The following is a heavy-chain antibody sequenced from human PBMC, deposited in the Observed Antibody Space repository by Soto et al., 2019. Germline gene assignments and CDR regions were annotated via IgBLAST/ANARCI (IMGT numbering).Heavy chain of an antibody. D-gene: IGHD2-15*01. Sequence: GGSLRLSCAASGLSFSSYNMNWVRQAPGKGLEWVSYISSSSSTIYYADSVKGRFTISRDNAKNSLYLQMNSLRVEDTAVYHCVRYSGWTGDYWGQAILVTVSS. CDR3: VRYSGWTGDY. V-gene: IGHV3-48*01. CDR2: ISSSSSTI. CDR1: GLSFSSYN. J-gene: IGHJ4*02.